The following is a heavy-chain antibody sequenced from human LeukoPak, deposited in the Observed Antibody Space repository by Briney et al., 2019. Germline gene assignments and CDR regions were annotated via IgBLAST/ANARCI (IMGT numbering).Heavy chain of an antibody. CDR1: GFTFNNYW. CDR2: INGDGRST. J-gene: IGHJ4*02. CDR3: ARGDYGDGGFDY. D-gene: IGHD4-17*01. V-gene: IGHV3-74*01. Sequence: HPGGSLRLSCAASGFTFNNYWMHWVRQAPGKGLVWVSRINGDGRSTTYADSMKGRFTISRDNAKNTLYLQLNSLRGDDTAVYHCARGDYGDGGFDYWGQGTLVTVSS.